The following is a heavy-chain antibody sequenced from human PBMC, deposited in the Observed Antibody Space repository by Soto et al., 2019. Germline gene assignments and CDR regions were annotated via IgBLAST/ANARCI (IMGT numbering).Heavy chain of an antibody. Sequence: QVQLVQSGAEVKKPGASVKVSCKASGYTFTSYDINWVRQATGQGLELMGWLNLNSGNTGYAQKFQGTVSMTRNTSISTAYMELSSLRSEDTAVYYCARAVHYYYDSSGYYYGVFYFDYWGQGTLVSVSS. J-gene: IGHJ4*02. CDR2: LNLNSGNT. CDR1: GYTFTSYD. CDR3: ARAVHYYYDSSGYYYGVFYFDY. V-gene: IGHV1-8*01. D-gene: IGHD3-22*01.